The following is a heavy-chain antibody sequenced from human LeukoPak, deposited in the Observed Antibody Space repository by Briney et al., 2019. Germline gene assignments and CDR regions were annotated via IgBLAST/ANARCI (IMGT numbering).Heavy chain of an antibody. J-gene: IGHJ6*02. V-gene: IGHV1-69*05. CDR1: GGTFSSYA. CDR2: IIPIFGTA. CDR3: ARAYLHCSSTSCPSYYYYGMDV. Sequence: ASVKVSCKASGGTFSSYAISWVRQAPGQGLEWMGGIIPIFGTANYAQKFQGRVTITTDESTSTAYMELSRLRSDDTAVYYCARAYLHCSSTSCPSYYYYGMDVWGQGTTVTVSS. D-gene: IGHD2-2*01.